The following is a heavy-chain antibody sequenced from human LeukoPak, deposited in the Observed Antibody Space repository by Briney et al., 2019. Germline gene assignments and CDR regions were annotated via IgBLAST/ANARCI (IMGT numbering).Heavy chain of an antibody. CDR1: GDSFSSGHYY. V-gene: IGHV4-61*02. D-gene: IGHD3-10*01. Sequence: SGTLSLTCTVSGDSFSSGHYYWSWIRQPAGKGLEWIGRIYSTGRTNYNPSLKSRVTISIDTSKNQFSLKLSSVTAADTAVYYCARDLQPGSYYYGSGSGYYYMDVWGKGTTVTVSS. CDR3: ARDLQPGSYYYGSGSGYYYMDV. CDR2: IYSTGRT. J-gene: IGHJ6*03.